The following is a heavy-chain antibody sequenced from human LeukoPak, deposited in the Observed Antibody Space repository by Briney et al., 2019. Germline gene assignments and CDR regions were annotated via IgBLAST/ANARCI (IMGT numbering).Heavy chain of an antibody. Sequence: PGGSLRLSCAASGFTVSSSYMSWVRQAPGKGLEWVSFLYIDGSTYHTDSVKGRFTISRDNPKNTLYLHMNSLGAEDTAVYYYARGRNSYGPDDAFDIWGQETVVTVPS. CDR1: GFTVSSSY. CDR3: ARGRNSYGPDDAFDI. J-gene: IGHJ3*02. CDR2: LYIDGST. V-gene: IGHV3-53*01. D-gene: IGHD5-18*01.